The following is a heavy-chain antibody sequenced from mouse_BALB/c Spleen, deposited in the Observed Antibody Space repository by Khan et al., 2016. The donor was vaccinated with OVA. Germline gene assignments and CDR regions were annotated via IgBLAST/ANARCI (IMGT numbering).Heavy chain of an antibody. J-gene: IGHJ2*01. CDR3: ARSIMAN. V-gene: IGHV3-2*02. Sequence: EVQLQESGPGLVKPSQSLSLTCTVTGYSITSDYAWNWIRQFPGNKLEWMGYISYSGSTSYNPSLKSRISITRDTSNNQFFLQMNSVTTEDTAKYYSARSIMANWGQGTTLTVSS. CDR1: GYSITSDYA. CDR2: ISYSGST.